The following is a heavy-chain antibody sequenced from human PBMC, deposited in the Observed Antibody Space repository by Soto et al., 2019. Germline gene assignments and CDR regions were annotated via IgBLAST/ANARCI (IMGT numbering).Heavy chain of an antibody. CDR2: INHSGST. V-gene: IGHV4-34*01. J-gene: IGHJ6*02. D-gene: IGHD4-17*01. CDR1: GGSFSRYY. Sequence: PSETLSLTCAVYGGSFSRYYWNWIRQPPGKGMEWIGEINHSGSTNYNPSLKSRVTVSVDTSKNQFSLKLSSVTAADTAVYYCARLKTNYGMDVWGQGTTVTVSS. CDR3: ARLKTNYGMDV.